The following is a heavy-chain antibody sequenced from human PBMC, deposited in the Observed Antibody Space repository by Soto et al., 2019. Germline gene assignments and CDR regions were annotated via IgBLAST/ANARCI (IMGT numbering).Heavy chain of an antibody. CDR1: GFSLSTSGVG. CDR2: IYWNDDK. CDR3: ARNYDYVFFDP. D-gene: IGHD3-16*01. Sequence: QITLKESGPTLVKPTQTLTLTCTFSGFSLSTSGVGVGWIRQPPGKALEWLALIYWNDDKRYSPSLKSRLTITKDTSKNQVVLTMTNMDPVDTATYYCARNYDYVFFDPWGQGTLGTVSS. J-gene: IGHJ5*02. V-gene: IGHV2-5*01.